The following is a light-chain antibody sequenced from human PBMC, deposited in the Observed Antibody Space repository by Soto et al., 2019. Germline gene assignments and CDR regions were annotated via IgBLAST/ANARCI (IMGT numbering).Light chain of an antibody. CDR3: QQFLSAPFT. J-gene: IGKJ5*01. V-gene: IGKV1-27*01. Sequence: LLISGATALQSGVPRRFSGSGSGTDVTLTIGSLQPEDVATYYWQQFLSAPFTFGQGTRLEVK. CDR2: GAT.